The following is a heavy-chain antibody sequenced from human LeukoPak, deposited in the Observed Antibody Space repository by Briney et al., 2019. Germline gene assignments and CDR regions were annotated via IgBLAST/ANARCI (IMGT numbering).Heavy chain of an antibody. Sequence: GGSLRLSCAASGFTFSSYAMSWVRQAPGKGLEWVSVIYSGGSTYYADSVKGRFTISRDNAKNTLYLQMSSLRAEDTAVYYCARDLAYGGDYWGQGTLLTVSS. CDR2: IYSGGST. J-gene: IGHJ4*02. V-gene: IGHV3-66*01. CDR3: ARDLAYGGDY. D-gene: IGHD4-23*01. CDR1: GFTFSSYA.